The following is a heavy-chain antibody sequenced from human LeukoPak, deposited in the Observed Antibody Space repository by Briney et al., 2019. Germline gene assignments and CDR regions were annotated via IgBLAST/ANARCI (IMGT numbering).Heavy chain of an antibody. Sequence: SGGSLRLSCAASGFSFSSYGMHWVRQAPGKGLEWVAVISYDGSNKYYADSVKGRFTISRDNSKNTLYLQMNSLRAEDTAVYYCARGSTTDYYFDYWGQGTLVTVSS. V-gene: IGHV3-30*03. J-gene: IGHJ4*02. CDR3: ARGSTTDYYFDY. CDR1: GFSFSSYG. D-gene: IGHD1-1*01. CDR2: ISYDGSNK.